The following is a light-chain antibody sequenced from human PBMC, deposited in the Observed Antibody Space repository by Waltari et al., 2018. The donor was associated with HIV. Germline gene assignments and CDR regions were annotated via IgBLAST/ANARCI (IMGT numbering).Light chain of an antibody. CDR2: RAS. J-gene: IGKJ1*01. CDR1: QDIGSS. CDR3: QKYNSAPHA. Sequence: DIRMTQSPSSLSASVGDRITITCRASQDIGSSLAWYQQMPGTVPKLVIFRASSLQSGVSSRFSGSGSGTYFTLTISSLQSEDAATYFCQKYNSAPHAFGQGTRVEI. V-gene: IGKV1-27*01.